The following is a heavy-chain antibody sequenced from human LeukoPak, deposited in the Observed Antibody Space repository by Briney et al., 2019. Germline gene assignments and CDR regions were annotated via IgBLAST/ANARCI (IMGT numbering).Heavy chain of an antibody. CDR1: GGSISSYY. D-gene: IGHD6-19*01. J-gene: IGHJ4*02. CDR2: IFYTGGT. Sequence: PSESLSLTCTVSGGSISSYYWGWIRLTPGKGLEWIGHIFYTGGTYYNPSLKGRVTISVDTSKNQFSLKVTSVTAADTAVYYCARLLGYSSGWYSFDYWGQGSLVTVSS. V-gene: IGHV4-59*04. CDR3: ARLLGYSSGWYSFDY.